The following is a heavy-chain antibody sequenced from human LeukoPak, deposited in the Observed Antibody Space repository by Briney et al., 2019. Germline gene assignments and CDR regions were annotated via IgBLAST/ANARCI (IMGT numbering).Heavy chain of an antibody. Sequence: SETLSLTCTVSGGSISSYYWSWIRQPAGKGLEWIGRIYTSGSTNYNPSLKSRVTMSVDTSKNQFSLKLRYLTAADTAVYYCARASDFWSGYPDAFDIWGQGTMVTVSS. D-gene: IGHD3-3*01. CDR1: GGSISSYY. CDR2: IYTSGST. V-gene: IGHV4-4*07. CDR3: ARASDFWSGYPDAFDI. J-gene: IGHJ3*02.